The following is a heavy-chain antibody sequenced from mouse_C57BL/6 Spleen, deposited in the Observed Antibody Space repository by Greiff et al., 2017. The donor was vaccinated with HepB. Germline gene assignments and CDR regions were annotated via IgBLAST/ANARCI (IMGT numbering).Heavy chain of an antibody. V-gene: IGHV1-82*01. Sequence: VQLQESGPELVKPGASVKISCKASGYAFSSSWMNWVKQRPGKGLEWIGRIYPGDGDTNYNGKFKGKATLTADKSSSTAYMQLSSLTSEDSAVYYCARSGYDYPLFAYCGQGALVTISA. CDR1: GYAFSSSW. J-gene: IGHJ3*01. D-gene: IGHD2-4*01. CDR3: ARSGYDYPLFAY. CDR2: IYPGDGDT.